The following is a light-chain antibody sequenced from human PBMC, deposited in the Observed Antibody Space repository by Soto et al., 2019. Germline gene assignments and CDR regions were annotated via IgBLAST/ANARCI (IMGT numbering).Light chain of an antibody. CDR3: TSYASGSSHVV. V-gene: IGLV2-14*01. Sequence: QSALTQPASVSGSPGQSITLSCTGTSSDIGGYDYVSWYQRPPGKAPKLIIYDVNNRPSGVSNRFSGSKSGNTASLTISGLQAEDEADYYCTSYASGSSHVVFGGGTKLTVL. CDR1: SSDIGGYDY. CDR2: DVN. J-gene: IGLJ2*01.